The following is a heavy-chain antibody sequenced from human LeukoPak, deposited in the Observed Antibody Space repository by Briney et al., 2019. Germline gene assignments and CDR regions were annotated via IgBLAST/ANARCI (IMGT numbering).Heavy chain of an antibody. Sequence: ALVKVSCKASGYTFTSYAMHWVRQAPGQRLEWMGWINAGNGNTKYSQKFQGRVTITRDTSASTAYMELSSLRSEDTAVYYCARELRRDCSGGSCYPVRAFDIWGQGTMVTVSS. V-gene: IGHV1-3*01. CDR3: ARELRRDCSGGSCYPVRAFDI. J-gene: IGHJ3*02. D-gene: IGHD2-15*01. CDR2: INAGNGNT. CDR1: GYTFTSYA.